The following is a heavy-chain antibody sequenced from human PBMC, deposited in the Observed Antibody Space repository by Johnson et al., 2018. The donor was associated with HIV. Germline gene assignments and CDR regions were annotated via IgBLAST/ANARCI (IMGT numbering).Heavy chain of an antibody. J-gene: IGHJ3*02. CDR1: GFTFSSFG. CDR3: ARSRPNEGVPAATGAFDI. D-gene: IGHD2-2*01. V-gene: IGHV3-30*03. CDR2: VSYDGSNK. Sequence: QVQLVESGGGVVQPGRSLRLSCAASGFTFSSFGMHWVRQAPGKGLEWVAVVSYDGSNKYFADSVKGRFPISRDNAKNSLYLQMNSLRAEDTALYYWARSRPNEGVPAATGAFDIWGQGKMVTVSS.